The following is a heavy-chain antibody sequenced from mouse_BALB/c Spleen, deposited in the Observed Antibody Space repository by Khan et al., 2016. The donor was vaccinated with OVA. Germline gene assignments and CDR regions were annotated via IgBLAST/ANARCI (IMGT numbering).Heavy chain of an antibody. CDR2: IWAGGST. CDR3: ATAFYNGAWFTD. J-gene: IGHJ3*01. D-gene: IGHD1-3*01. CDR1: GFSLSNYG. Sequence: QVQLKQSGPGLVAPSQTLSITCTVSGFSLSNYGVHWVRQPPGKGLEWLGVIWAGGSTNHNSALMSRLSISKDDSKSHGFLNMNSLQTDDTAMYYGATAFYNGAWFTDWGQGTLVTVSA. V-gene: IGHV2-9*02.